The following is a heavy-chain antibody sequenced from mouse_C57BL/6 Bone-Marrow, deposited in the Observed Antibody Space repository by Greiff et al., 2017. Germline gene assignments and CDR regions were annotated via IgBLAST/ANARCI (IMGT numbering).Heavy chain of an antibody. V-gene: IGHV5-4*03. CDR1: GFTFSSYA. CDR3: ARGRDDYGSSMDY. J-gene: IGHJ4*01. CDR2: ISDGGSYT. D-gene: IGHD1-1*01. Sequence: EVKLVESGGGLVKPGGSLKLSCAASGFTFSSYAMSWVRQTPEKRLEWVATISDGGSYTYYPDNVKGRFTISRDNAKNNLYLQMSHLKSEDTAMYYCARGRDDYGSSMDYWGQGTSVTVSS.